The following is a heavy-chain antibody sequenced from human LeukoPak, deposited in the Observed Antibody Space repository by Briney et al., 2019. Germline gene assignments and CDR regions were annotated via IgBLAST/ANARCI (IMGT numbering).Heavy chain of an antibody. CDR3: ARGTPMVRGVIIRLRWVYFDY. Sequence: ASVKVSCKASGGTFSSYAISWVRQAPGQGLEWMGGIIPIFGTANYAQKFQGRVTITADESTSTAYMELSSLRSEDTAVYYCARGTPMVRGVIIRLRWVYFDYWGQGTLVTVSS. CDR1: GGTFSSYA. D-gene: IGHD3-10*01. V-gene: IGHV1-69*13. CDR2: IIPIFGTA. J-gene: IGHJ4*02.